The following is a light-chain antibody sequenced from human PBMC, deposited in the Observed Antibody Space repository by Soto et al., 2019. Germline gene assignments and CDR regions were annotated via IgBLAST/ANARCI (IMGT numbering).Light chain of an antibody. V-gene: IGLV2-14*01. Sequence: QSALTQPASVSGSPGQSITISCTGTSSDVGAYNFVSWYQHHPGRAPKLIIYEVTIRPSGVSNRFSGSKSGNTASLTISGLQAEDEADYYCQSYDMSLNNHVFGTGTKVTVL. J-gene: IGLJ1*01. CDR1: SSDVGAYNF. CDR2: EVT. CDR3: QSYDMSLNNHV.